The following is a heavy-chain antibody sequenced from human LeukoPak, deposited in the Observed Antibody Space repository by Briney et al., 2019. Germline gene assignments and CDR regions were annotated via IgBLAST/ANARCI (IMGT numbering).Heavy chain of an antibody. Sequence: GGSLTLSCAASDXSFRNHDMSWVRQTSETGLEWVSSIAADGASWYADSVRGRFTISRDKSQNILYLQMNSLRADDTAIYYCAKGPNFGSWRAVDYWGQGILVTVSS. D-gene: IGHD3-10*01. CDR1: DXSFRNHD. CDR2: IAADGAS. J-gene: IGHJ4*02. V-gene: IGHV3-23*01. CDR3: AKGPNFGSWRAVDY.